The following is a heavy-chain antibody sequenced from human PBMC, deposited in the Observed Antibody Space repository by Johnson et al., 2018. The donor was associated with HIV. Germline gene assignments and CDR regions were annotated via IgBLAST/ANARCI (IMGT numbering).Heavy chain of an antibody. CDR3: ARDVPYYLSPRDAFEI. CDR1: GFTVSTSY. CDR2: IYSGGST. J-gene: IGHJ3*02. Sequence: VQLVESGGGLVQPGGSLRLSCAVSGFTVSTSYMTWVRQAPGKGLDWVSVIYSGGSTYYADSVKGRFIISRDNSKNTLYLQMNSLRVEDTAVYYCARDVPYYLSPRDAFEIWGQGTMVTVSS. D-gene: IGHD3-22*01. V-gene: IGHV3-53*01.